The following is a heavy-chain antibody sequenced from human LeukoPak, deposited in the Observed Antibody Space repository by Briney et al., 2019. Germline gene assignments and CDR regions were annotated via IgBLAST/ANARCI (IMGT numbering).Heavy chain of an antibody. D-gene: IGHD3-10*01. J-gene: IGHJ6*03. CDR1: GGTFSSYA. CDR3: ARDRLTMVRGVLESYYYMDV. CDR2: IIPIFGTA. Sequence: SVKVSCKASGGTFSSYAISWVRQAPGQGLEWMGGIIPIFGTANYAQKFQGRVTITTDESTSTAYMELSSLSSEDTAVYYCARDRLTMVRGVLESYYYMDVRGKGTTVTASS. V-gene: IGHV1-69*05.